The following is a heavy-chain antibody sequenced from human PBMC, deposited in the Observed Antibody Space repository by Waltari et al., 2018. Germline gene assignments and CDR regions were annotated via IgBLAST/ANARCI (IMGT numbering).Heavy chain of an antibody. J-gene: IGHJ5*02. CDR2: IYYRGST. CDR3: ARTFSSSSGNWFDP. Sequence: QVQLQESGPGLVKPSETLSLTCTVSGGSISSYYWSWIRQPPGKGLDWIGYIYYRGSTNYNPSLKSRVTISVDTSNNQFALKLSAVTAADTAVYYCARTFSSSSGNWFDPWGQGTLVTVSS. V-gene: IGHV4-59*01. D-gene: IGHD6-13*01. CDR1: GGSISSYY.